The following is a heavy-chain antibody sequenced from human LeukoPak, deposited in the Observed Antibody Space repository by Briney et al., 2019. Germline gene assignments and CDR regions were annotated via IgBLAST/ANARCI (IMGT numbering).Heavy chain of an antibody. Sequence: SETLSLTCTVSGGSISSYYWSWIRQPPGKGLEWIGSIHYSGSTKYNPSLRSRVTTSVDTSKNQFSLKLSSVTAADTAVYYCARQANWGRWYFDLWGRGTLVTVSS. CDR1: GGSISSYY. V-gene: IGHV4-59*08. CDR2: IHYSGST. D-gene: IGHD7-27*01. CDR3: ARQANWGRWYFDL. J-gene: IGHJ2*01.